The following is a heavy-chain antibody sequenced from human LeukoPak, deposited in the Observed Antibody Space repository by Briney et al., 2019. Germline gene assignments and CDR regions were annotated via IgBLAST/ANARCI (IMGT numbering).Heavy chain of an antibody. Sequence: ASVTVSCKASGYTFTGYYMHWVRRAPGLGFEWMGWINPKSGGTSYPQKFQGRLTMTRDTSISTAYMELSRLRSDDTAVYYCVPSANYYYFDYWGQGTLVTVSS. V-gene: IGHV1-2*02. CDR2: INPKSGGT. J-gene: IGHJ4*02. D-gene: IGHD4/OR15-4a*01. CDR1: GYTFTGYY. CDR3: VPSANYYYFDY.